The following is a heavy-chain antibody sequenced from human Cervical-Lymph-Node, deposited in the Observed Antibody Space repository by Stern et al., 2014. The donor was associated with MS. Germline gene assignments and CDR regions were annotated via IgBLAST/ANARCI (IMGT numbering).Heavy chain of an antibody. D-gene: IGHD5-12*01. CDR3: AGQVADTQFDH. CDR1: GGSIGSYY. CDR2: IYTTGST. V-gene: IGHV4-4*08. J-gene: IGHJ4*02. Sequence: VQLVESGPGLVKPSETLSLSCTVSGGSIGSYYWSWIRQPPGKGLEWIGYIYTTGSTNYNPSLKGRVTISVDTSRNQFSLKLSSVTAADTAVYYCAGQVADTQFDHWGQGTLVTVSS.